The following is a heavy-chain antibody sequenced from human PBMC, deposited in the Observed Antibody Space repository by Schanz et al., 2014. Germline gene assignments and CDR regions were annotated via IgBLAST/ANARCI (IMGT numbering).Heavy chain of an antibody. J-gene: IGHJ4*02. CDR3: AGGEYQLLYGN. V-gene: IGHV3-33*01. CDR2: TRYDGNNK. D-gene: IGHD2-2*02. CDR1: GFAFNNYG. Sequence: QVQLAESGGGVVQPGRSLRLSCAASGFAFNNYGMHWVRQAPGKGLEWVAATRYDGNNKYYVDSVKGRFTISRDNSKNSLFLQMNSLRAEDTAVYYCAGGEYQLLYGNWGQGTLVTVSS.